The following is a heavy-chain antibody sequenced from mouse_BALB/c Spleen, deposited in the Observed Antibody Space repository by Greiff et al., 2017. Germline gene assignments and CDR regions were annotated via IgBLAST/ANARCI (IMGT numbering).Heavy chain of an antibody. Sequence: VQLQQSGPGLVQPSQSLSITCTVSGFSLTSYGVHWVRQSPGKGLEWLGVIWSGGSTDYNAAFISRLSISKDNSKSQVFFKMNSLQANDTAIYYCASYYGSIYLAYWGQGTLVTVSA. CDR3: ASYYGSIYLAY. J-gene: IGHJ3*01. CDR1: GFSLTSYG. V-gene: IGHV2-2*02. D-gene: IGHD1-1*01. CDR2: IWSGGST.